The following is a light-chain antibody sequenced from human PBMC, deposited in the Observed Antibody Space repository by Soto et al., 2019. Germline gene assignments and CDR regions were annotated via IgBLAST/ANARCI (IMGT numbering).Light chain of an antibody. CDR3: QQYGSSPPIP. Sequence: EIVLTQSPGALSLSPGERATLSCRASQSVSSGYLAWYQQKPGQAPRRLIFATSRRATGIPDRFSGSGSGADVSLTISRLEPEDVAVYYCQQYGSSPPIPFGQGTRLEIK. CDR2: ATS. J-gene: IGKJ5*01. V-gene: IGKV3-20*01. CDR1: QSVSSGY.